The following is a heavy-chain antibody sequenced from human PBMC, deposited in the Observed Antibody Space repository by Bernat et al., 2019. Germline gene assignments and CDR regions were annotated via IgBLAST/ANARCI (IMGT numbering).Heavy chain of an antibody. J-gene: IGHJ6*02. Sequence: QVQLVESGGGVVQPGRSLRLSCAASGFTFSTYGMHWLRQTPGKGPEWLAVISYDSANKFYADSVKGRFTISRDNSKNSLYLQMNSLRAEDTAVYYCARDRVDIVVVTAIQPYYYYYGMDVWGQGTTVTVSS. D-gene: IGHD2-21*02. CDR3: ARDRVDIVVVTAIQPYYYYYGMDV. V-gene: IGHV3-30*03. CDR1: GFTFSTYG. CDR2: ISYDSANK.